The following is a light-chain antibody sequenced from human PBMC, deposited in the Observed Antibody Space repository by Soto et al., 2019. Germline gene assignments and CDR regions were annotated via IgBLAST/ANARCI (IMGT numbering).Light chain of an antibody. J-gene: IGLJ3*02. Sequence: SYELTQPLSVSVALGQTARVTCGGNNIGSKNVHWYQQKPGQAPVLVIYRDSYRPSGIPERFSGSNSGNTATLTISRAQGGDEADYYSQMWDCSTVVFGGGTKHTVL. CDR2: RDS. CDR1: NIGSKN. V-gene: IGLV3-9*01. CDR3: QMWDCSTVV.